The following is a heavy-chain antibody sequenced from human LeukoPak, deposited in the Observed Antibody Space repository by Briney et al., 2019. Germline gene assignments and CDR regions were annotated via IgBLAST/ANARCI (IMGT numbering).Heavy chain of an antibody. J-gene: IGHJ5*02. CDR1: GFTFDTYD. CDR2: IIAGGRGAT. Sequence: QTGRSLGLSCTASGFTFDTYDMSWVRQAPGKRLEWVATIIAGGRGATYYADSVKGRFTLSRDRSKKTLSLQMNRLRVEDTGIYYCAELNGRINWFDPWGQGTLVTVSS. D-gene: IGHD1-7*01. V-gene: IGHV3-23*01. CDR3: AELNGRINWFDP.